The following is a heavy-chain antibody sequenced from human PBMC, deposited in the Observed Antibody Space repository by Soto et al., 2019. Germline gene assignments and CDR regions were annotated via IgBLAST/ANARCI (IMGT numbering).Heavy chain of an antibody. J-gene: IGHJ3*02. CDR2: IWYDGSNK. CDR1: GFTFSGYG. CDR3: ARAFDI. Sequence: GVLLRLSCAASGFTFSGYGMHWFRQAPGKGLEWVAVIWYDGSNKYYADSVKGRFTISRDNSKNTLYLQMNSLRDEDTAVYYCARAFDIWGQGTMVTGS. V-gene: IGHV3-33*01.